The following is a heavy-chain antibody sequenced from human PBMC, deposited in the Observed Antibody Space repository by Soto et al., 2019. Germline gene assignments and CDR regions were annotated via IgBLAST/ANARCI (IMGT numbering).Heavy chain of an antibody. J-gene: IGHJ3*02. Sequence: ASVKVSCKASGYTFTSYAMHWVRQAPGQRLEWMGWINAGNGNTKYSQKFQGRVTITRDTSASTAYMELSSLRSEDTAVYYCAREGIYCGGDCYPDAFDIWGQGTMVTVSS. CDR1: GYTFTSYA. D-gene: IGHD2-21*02. V-gene: IGHV1-3*01. CDR3: AREGIYCGGDCYPDAFDI. CDR2: INAGNGNT.